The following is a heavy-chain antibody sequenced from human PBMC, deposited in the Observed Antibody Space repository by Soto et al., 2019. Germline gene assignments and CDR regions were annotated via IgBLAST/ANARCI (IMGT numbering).Heavy chain of an antibody. CDR1: GYTFTTYG. CDR3: ARDKEGGYSAASTFDY. J-gene: IGHJ4*02. V-gene: IGHV1-18*01. D-gene: IGHD5-18*01. CDR2: ISAYNGNT. Sequence: ASVKVSCKASGYTFTTYGVSWVRQAPGQGLEWMGWISAYNGNTNYAQKVQGRVTMTTDTSTGTAYMELRGLRSDDTAVYYCARDKEGGYSAASTFDYWGQGTLVTVSS.